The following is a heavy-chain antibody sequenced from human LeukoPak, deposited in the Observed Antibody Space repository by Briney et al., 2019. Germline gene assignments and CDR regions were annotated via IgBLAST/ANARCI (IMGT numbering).Heavy chain of an antibody. J-gene: IGHJ6*02. CDR2: ISGSGGST. D-gene: IGHD4-23*01. CDR3: ARGPHDYGGNSYYYYGMDV. V-gene: IGHV3-23*01. Sequence: GGSLRLSCAASGFTFSSYAMSWVRQAPGKGLEWVSAISGSGGSTYYADSVKGRFTISRDNSKNTLYLQMNSLRAEDTAVYYCARGPHDYGGNSYYYYGMDVWGQGTTVTVSS. CDR1: GFTFSSYA.